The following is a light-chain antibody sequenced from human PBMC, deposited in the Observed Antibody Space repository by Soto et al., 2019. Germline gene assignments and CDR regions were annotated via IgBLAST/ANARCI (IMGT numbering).Light chain of an antibody. V-gene: IGKV3-15*01. CDR2: AAS. Sequence: ETVMTQSPATLSESPGERATLSCRASQSVSSNLAWYQQTPGQAPRLLIFAASTRATGIPARFSGSGSGTEFTLTISSLQSEDFAVYYCQQYNDWPRTFGQGTNLQIK. J-gene: IGKJ2*01. CDR3: QQYNDWPRT. CDR1: QSVSSN.